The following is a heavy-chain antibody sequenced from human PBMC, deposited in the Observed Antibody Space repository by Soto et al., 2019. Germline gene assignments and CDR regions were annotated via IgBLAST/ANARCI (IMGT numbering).Heavy chain of an antibody. J-gene: IGHJ5*02. CDR3: ARLMGARGRNWFHP. CDR2: IYYSGST. V-gene: IGHV4-39*01. CDR1: GGSISSSSYY. Sequence: SETLSLTCTVSGGSISSSSYYWGWIRQPPGKGLEWIGSIYYSGSTYYNPSLKSRVTISVDTSKNQFSLKLSSVTAADTAVYYCARLMGARGRNWFHPWGQGTLVTLS. D-gene: IGHD1-26*01.